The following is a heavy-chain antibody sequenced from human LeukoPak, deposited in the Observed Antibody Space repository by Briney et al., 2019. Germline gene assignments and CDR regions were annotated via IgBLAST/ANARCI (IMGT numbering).Heavy chain of an antibody. CDR3: ASPSGTYYSRFHY. Sequence: PSETLSLTCTVSGGSISSSNYYWGWIRQPPGKGLEWIGCIYYSGSTYYNPSLKSRVTISVDTSKNQLSLKLSSVTAADAAVYYCASPSGTYYSRFHYWGQGALVTVSS. CDR2: IYYSGST. CDR1: GGSISSSNYY. V-gene: IGHV4-39*01. J-gene: IGHJ4*02. D-gene: IGHD1-26*01.